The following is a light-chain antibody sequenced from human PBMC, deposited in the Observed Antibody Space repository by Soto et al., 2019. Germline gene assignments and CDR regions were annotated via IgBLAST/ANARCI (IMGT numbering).Light chain of an antibody. CDR1: QYITTF. V-gene: IGKV1-8*01. CDR2: AAS. CDR3: QQYYSYPWT. Sequence: IQMTQSPSSLSASVGDRVTITCRASQYITTFLNWYQQKPGKAPKLLIYAASTLQSGVPSRFSGSGSGTDFTLTISCLQSEDFATYYCQQYYSYPWTFGQGTKVDIK. J-gene: IGKJ1*01.